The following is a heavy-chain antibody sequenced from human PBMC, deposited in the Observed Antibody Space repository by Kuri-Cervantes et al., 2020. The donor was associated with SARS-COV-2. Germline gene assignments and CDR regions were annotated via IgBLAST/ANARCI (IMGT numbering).Heavy chain of an antibody. Sequence: GESLKISCAASGFTFSDYYMSWIRQAPGKGLEWVSYISSSGSTIYYADSVKGRFTISRDNAKNSLYLQMNSLRAEDTAVYYCARDRFALATTRSYYYYMDVWGKGTTVTVSS. CDR3: ARDRFALATTRSYYYYMDV. CDR2: ISSSGSTI. D-gene: IGHD5-12*01. CDR1: GFTFSDYY. J-gene: IGHJ6*03. V-gene: IGHV3-11*04.